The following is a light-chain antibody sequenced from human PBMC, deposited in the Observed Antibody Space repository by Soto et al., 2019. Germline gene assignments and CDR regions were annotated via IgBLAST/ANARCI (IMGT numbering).Light chain of an antibody. CDR1: SRDIGGYDF. CDR3: SSYGGSNNLL. CDR2: DVI. V-gene: IGLV2-8*01. J-gene: IGLJ2*01. Sequence: QSALPQPHSASGFPGPSVTISCTGASRDIGGYDFVSWYHQHPGKAPKHLIYDVIKRPSGVPDRFSGSKSGNTASLTVSGLQTDDEADYYCSSYGGSNNLLFGGGTELTVL.